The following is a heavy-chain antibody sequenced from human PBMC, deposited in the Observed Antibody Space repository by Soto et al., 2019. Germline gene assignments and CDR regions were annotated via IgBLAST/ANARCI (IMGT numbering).Heavy chain of an antibody. V-gene: IGHV3-23*01. CDR3: AKDRLVAPGGPRSHYYGMDV. Sequence: GGSLRLSCAASGFTFSSYAMSWVRQAPGKGLEWVSAISGSGGSTYYADSVKGRFTISRDNSKNTLYLQMNSLRAEDTAVYYCAKDRLVAPGGPRSHYYGMDVWGQGTTVTVSS. CDR1: GFTFSSYA. D-gene: IGHD3-10*01. CDR2: ISGSGGST. J-gene: IGHJ6*02.